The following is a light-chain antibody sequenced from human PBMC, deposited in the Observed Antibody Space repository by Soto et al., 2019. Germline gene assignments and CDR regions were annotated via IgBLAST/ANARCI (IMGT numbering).Light chain of an antibody. J-gene: IGKJ4*01. CDR2: GAS. V-gene: IGKV3-20*01. Sequence: EIVLTPSPATLSLSPGERATLSCTASQSVSSSYLAWYQQKPGQAPRLLIYGASSRGTGIPDRFSGSGSGTDFTLTISRLEPEDFAVYYCQQFGTFGGGTKVDI. CDR3: QQFGT. CDR1: QSVSSSY.